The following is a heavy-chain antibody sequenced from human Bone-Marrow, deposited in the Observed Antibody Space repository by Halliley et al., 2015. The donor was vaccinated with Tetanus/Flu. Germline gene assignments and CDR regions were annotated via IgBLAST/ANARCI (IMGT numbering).Heavy chain of an antibody. J-gene: IGHJ4*02. D-gene: IGHD1-7*01. CDR3: AGGGELQDF. CDR2: IFYSEGT. V-gene: IGHV4-59*01. Sequence: TLSLTRSVSGDSIKSYYWSWIRQPPGKRLEWIGDIFYSEGTKYNPSLKSRVTISLDMSKNQFSLKLNSVTAADSAVYYCAGGGELQDFWGQGTLVTVSS. CDR1: GDSIKSYY.